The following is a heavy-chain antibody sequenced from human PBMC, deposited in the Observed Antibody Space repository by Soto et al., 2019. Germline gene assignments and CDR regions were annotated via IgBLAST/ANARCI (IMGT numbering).Heavy chain of an antibody. V-gene: IGHV4-59*01. J-gene: IGHJ6*02. CDR2: IYYSGST. CDR1: GGSISSYY. D-gene: IGHD6-19*01. Sequence: SETLSLTCTVSGGSISSYYWSWIRQPPGKGLEWIGYIYYSGSTNYNPSLKSRVTISVDTSKNQFSLKLSSVTAADTAVYYCARVYSSGWHYYGMDVWGQGTTVTVSS. CDR3: ARVYSSGWHYYGMDV.